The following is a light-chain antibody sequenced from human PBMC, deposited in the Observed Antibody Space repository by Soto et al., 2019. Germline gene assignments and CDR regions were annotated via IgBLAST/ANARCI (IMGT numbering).Light chain of an antibody. Sequence: DIVITQTPRSLPATPGDPGSISFMSSQSLFDSDDGNTYLDWYLQKPGQSPQLLIYTVSYRTSGVPDRFSGSGSGTDFTLKISRVEAEDVGVYYCMQGLTTPLSCGGGTKVDIK. J-gene: IGKJ4*01. CDR3: MQGLTTPLS. V-gene: IGKV2-40*01. CDR2: TVS. CDR1: QSLFDSDDGNTY.